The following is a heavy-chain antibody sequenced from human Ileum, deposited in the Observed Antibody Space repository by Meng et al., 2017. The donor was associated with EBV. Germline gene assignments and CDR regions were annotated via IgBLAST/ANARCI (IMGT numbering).Heavy chain of an antibody. D-gene: IGHD3-22*01. CDR1: GGSIRRSDW. CDR2: TSHSGST. CDR3: ASSDYYRSDY. J-gene: IGHJ4*02. Sequence: QVRLQGSGPGLVQPSETLSLTCAVSGGSIRRSDWWSWVRQPPGKGLEWIGETSHSGSTNYSPSLKSRVTISLDKSKNQLSLKLNSVTAADTTAYYCASSDYYRSDYWGQGTLVTVSS. V-gene: IGHV4-4*02.